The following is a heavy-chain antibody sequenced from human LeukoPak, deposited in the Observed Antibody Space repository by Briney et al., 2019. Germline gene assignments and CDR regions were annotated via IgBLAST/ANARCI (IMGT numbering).Heavy chain of an antibody. D-gene: IGHD3-10*01. CDR1: GFTFSSYG. CDR3: AGFGERNTDY. J-gene: IGHJ4*02. Sequence: GRSLRLSCAASGFTFSSYGMHWVRQAPGKGLEWVAFIRYDGSNKYYADSVKGRFTISRDNSKNTLYLQMNSLRAEDTAVYYCAGFGERNTDYWGQGTLVTVSS. CDR2: IRYDGSNK. V-gene: IGHV3-30*02.